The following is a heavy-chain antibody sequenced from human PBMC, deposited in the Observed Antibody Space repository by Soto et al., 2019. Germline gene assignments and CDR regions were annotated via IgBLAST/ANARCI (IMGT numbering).Heavy chain of an antibody. D-gene: IGHD5-18*01. CDR1: GYSFSRYW. J-gene: IGHJ3*02. Sequence: ESLKISCKGSGYSFSRYWIGWVRQMPGKGLEWMGIIYPGDSDTRYSPSFQGQVTISADKSISTAYLQWSSLKASDTAMYYXXISDXXTAMXXSFANAFDIWGQGTMVTVSS. CDR2: IYPGDSDT. CDR3: XISDXXTAMXXSFANAFDI. V-gene: IGHV5-51*01.